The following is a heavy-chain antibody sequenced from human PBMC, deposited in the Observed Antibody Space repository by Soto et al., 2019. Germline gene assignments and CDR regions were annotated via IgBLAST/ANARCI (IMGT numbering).Heavy chain of an antibody. V-gene: IGHV4-31*01. Sequence: PSETLSLTCTVSGVSISSGGFYWSWIRQHPGKGLEWTGYIYYSVSTYYNPSLTSQVTISVDTSKNQFSLKLSSVTAADTAVYYCARAYGIWAFDFWGQGTMVTLSS. CDR1: GVSISSGGFY. J-gene: IGHJ3*01. CDR3: ARAYGIWAFDF. D-gene: IGHD4-17*01. CDR2: IYYSVST.